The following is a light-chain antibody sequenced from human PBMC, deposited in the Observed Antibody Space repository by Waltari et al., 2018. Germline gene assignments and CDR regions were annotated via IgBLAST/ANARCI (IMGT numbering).Light chain of an antibody. CDR1: SSDVGGYNY. Sequence: QSALPQPASVSGSPGQPFTISCSGTSSDVGGYNYVSWYQQLPGNAPKLMIYDVTRWPSGVSNRFSGSKSGNTASLTIFGLQAEDEADYYCASYTSTRTVIFGGGTRVTVL. J-gene: IGLJ2*01. CDR3: ASYTSTRTVI. V-gene: IGLV2-14*01. CDR2: DVT.